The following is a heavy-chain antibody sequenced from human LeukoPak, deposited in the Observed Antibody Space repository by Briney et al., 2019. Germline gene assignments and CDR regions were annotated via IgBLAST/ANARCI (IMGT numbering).Heavy chain of an antibody. V-gene: IGHV3-23*01. CDR3: AKDGGSSWYYFDY. CDR1: GFTFSSYA. J-gene: IGHJ4*02. CDR2: ISGSGGST. Sequence: PGGSLRLSCAASGFTFSSYAMSWVRQAPGKGLEWVSAISGSGGSTYYADPVKGRFTISRDNSKNTLYLQMNSLRAEDTAVYYCAKDGGSSWYYFDYWGQGTLVTVSS. D-gene: IGHD6-13*01.